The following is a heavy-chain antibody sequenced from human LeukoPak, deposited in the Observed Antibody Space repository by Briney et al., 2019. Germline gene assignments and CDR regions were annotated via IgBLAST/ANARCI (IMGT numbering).Heavy chain of an antibody. CDR2: ISSNGGST. J-gene: IGHJ4*02. CDR1: GFTFSSYA. CDR3: ARSTGIAVAGTYGFDY. V-gene: IGHV3-64*01. D-gene: IGHD6-19*01. Sequence: GGSLRLSCAASGFTFSSYAMHWVRQAPGKGLEYVSAISSNGGSTYYANSVKGRFTISRDNSKNTLYLQIGSLRAEDMAVYYCARSTGIAVAGTYGFDYWGQGTLVTVSS.